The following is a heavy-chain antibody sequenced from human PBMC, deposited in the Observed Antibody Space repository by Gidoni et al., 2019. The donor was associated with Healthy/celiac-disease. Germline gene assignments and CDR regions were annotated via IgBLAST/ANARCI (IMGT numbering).Heavy chain of an antibody. Sequence: EVQLLASGGGLVQPGGSLRASCAAYGSPFSGYAMSWVRPAPGKGLEWVSAISGIGGSTYYADSVKGRFTISRDNSKNTLYLQMNSLRAEDTAVYYCAKDTSSQRYDFWSGYRLFDYWGQGTLVTVSS. CDR1: GSPFSGYA. CDR3: AKDTSSQRYDFWSGYRLFDY. V-gene: IGHV3-23*01. J-gene: IGHJ4*02. CDR2: ISGIGGST. D-gene: IGHD3-3*01.